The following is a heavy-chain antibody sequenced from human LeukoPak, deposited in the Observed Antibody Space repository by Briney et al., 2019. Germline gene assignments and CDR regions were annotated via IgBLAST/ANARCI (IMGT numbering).Heavy chain of an antibody. CDR2: TSYSRTT. Sequence: PSETLSLTCAVSGGSITGHSWNWIRQTPGMRLEWVGYTSYSRTTIYNSYFTGRATMSIDTSKNQLYLTLTSVTATDTAVYYCAKLGHSDGWYLGAFDIWGQGTTVIVSS. J-gene: IGHJ3*02. V-gene: IGHV4-59*08. D-gene: IGHD6-19*01. CDR3: AKLGHSDGWYLGAFDI. CDR1: GGSITGHS.